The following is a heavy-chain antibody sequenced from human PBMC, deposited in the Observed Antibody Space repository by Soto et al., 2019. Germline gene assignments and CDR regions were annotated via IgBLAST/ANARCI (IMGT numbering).Heavy chain of an antibody. CDR2: ISHSSDTL. Sequence: EVRLVESGGRLVQPGGSLRLSCAASGFTFSSYTMNWVRQAPGKGLEWISYISHSSDTLYYADSVKGRFTISRDNAKNSLYLHMNSLRDEDTAVYSCARDLVSGGLSYYYGLDVWGQGTTVIVSS. D-gene: IGHD6-25*01. CDR1: GFTFSSYT. V-gene: IGHV3-48*02. J-gene: IGHJ6*02. CDR3: ARDLVSGGLSYYYGLDV.